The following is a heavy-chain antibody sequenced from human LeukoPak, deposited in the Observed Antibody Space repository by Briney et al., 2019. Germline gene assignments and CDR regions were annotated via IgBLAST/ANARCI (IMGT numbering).Heavy chain of an antibody. CDR2: IIPILGIA. V-gene: IGHV1-69*04. Sequence: ASVKVSCKASGGTFSSYAISWVRQAPGQGLEWMGRIIPILGIANYAQKFQGRVTITADKSTSTAYMELSSLRSEDTAVYYCARGVGSGSLYYYYGMDVWGQGTTVTVSS. D-gene: IGHD3-10*01. J-gene: IGHJ6*02. CDR3: ARGVGSGSLYYYYGMDV. CDR1: GGTFSSYA.